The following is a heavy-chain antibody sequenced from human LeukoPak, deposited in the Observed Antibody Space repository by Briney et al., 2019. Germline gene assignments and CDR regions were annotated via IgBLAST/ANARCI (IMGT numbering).Heavy chain of an antibody. CDR2: ISAYNGNT. CDR3: ARLDKWLTDNWFDP. V-gene: IGHV1-18*01. D-gene: IGHD3-22*01. Sequence: GASVKVSCKASGYTFTSYGISWVRQAPGQGLEWMGWISAYNGNTNYAQKLQGRVTMTTDTSTSTAYMELRSLRSDDTAVYYCARLDKWLTDNWFDPWGQGTLVTVSS. CDR1: GYTFTSYG. J-gene: IGHJ5*02.